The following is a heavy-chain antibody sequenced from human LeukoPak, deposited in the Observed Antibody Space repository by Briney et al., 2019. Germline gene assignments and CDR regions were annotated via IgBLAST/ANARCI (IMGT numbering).Heavy chain of an antibody. CDR1: GFTFSSCD. V-gene: IGHV3-13*01. J-gene: IGHJ4*02. CDR3: ARANRYYDFWSGYHYYFDY. Sequence: PGGSLRLSCAASGFTFSSCDMHWVRHATGKGLEWVSAIGTAGDTYYPGSVKGRFTISRENAKNSLYLQMNSLRAGDTAVYYCARANRYYDFWSGYHYYFDYWGQGTLVTVSS. D-gene: IGHD3-3*01. CDR2: IGTAGDT.